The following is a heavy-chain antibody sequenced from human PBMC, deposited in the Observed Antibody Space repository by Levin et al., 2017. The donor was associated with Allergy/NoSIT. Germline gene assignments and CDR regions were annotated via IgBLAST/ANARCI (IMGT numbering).Heavy chain of an antibody. J-gene: IGHJ6*02. D-gene: IGHD2-8*01. CDR3: ARGGYCTSPSCCSDEVYGMDV. CDR2: IGYDGSKK. V-gene: IGHV3-30*02. CDR1: GFTFNTYD. Sequence: GGSLRLSCAASGFTFNTYDMFWIRQAPDKGLEWVSFIGYDGSKKYYADSVKGRLSISRDNSKNTVYLQMNSPRVEDTAVYYCARGGYCTSPSCCSDEVYGMDVWGQGTTVTVSS.